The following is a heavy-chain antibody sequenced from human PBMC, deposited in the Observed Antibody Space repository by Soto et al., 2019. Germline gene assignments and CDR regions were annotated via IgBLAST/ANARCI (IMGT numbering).Heavy chain of an antibody. CDR1: GGPITSDNW. V-gene: IGHV4-4*02. J-gene: IGHJ3*01. Sequence: QVQLQESGPGLVRPSGTLSLTCAVSGGPITSDNWYNWVRQPPGKGLEWIGEIHPSGATNYSPSLNSRVTISVDKSKNQFSLKLTSVTAADTAMYYCTKDHSGADAFDVWVQGTMVTVSS. CDR3: TKDHSGADAFDV. D-gene: IGHD1-26*01. CDR2: IHPSGAT.